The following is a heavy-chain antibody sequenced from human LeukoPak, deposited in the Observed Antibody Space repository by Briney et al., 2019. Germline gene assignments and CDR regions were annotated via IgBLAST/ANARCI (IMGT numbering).Heavy chain of an antibody. Sequence: SETLSLTCTVSGGSISSYYWSWIRQPPGKGLEWIGYIYYGGSANYNPSLKSRVTISVDTSKNQFSLKLSSVTAADTAVYYCARENDYGDLRFDYWGQGTLVTVSS. V-gene: IGHV4-59*01. J-gene: IGHJ4*02. D-gene: IGHD4-17*01. CDR2: IYYGGSA. CDR3: ARENDYGDLRFDY. CDR1: GGSISSYY.